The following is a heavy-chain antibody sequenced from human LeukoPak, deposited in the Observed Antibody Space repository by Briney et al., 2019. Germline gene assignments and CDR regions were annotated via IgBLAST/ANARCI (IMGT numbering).Heavy chain of an antibody. J-gene: IGHJ4*02. V-gene: IGHV3-20*04. D-gene: IGHD4-17*01. CDR3: ARAQTYGDSRLLLDY. CDR2: INWNGGST. CDR1: GFTFGNYG. Sequence: GGSLRLSCAASGFTFGNYGMSWVRQAPGKGLEWVSGINWNGGSTGYADSVEGRFTISRDNAKNSQYLQMDSLRVEDTALYYCARAQTYGDSRLLLDYWGQGTLVTVSS.